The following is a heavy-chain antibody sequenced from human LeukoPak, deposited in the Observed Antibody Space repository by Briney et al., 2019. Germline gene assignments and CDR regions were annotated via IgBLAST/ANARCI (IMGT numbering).Heavy chain of an antibody. J-gene: IGHJ4*02. D-gene: IGHD2-2*01. Sequence: PGGSLRLSCAASGFTFSSYSMNWVHQAPGKGLEWVSSISSSSSYIYYADSVGGRFTISRDNAKNSLYLQMNSLRAEDTAVYYCARNLPAADYWGQGTLVTVSS. CDR1: GFTFSSYS. CDR2: ISSSSSYI. V-gene: IGHV3-21*01. CDR3: ARNLPAADY.